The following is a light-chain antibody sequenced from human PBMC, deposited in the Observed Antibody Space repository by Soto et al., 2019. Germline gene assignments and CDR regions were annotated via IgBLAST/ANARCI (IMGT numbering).Light chain of an antibody. V-gene: IGLV2-14*01. CDR2: EVS. CDR3: SSYTSSTSIYV. Sequence: QSALTQPASVSGSPGQSITISCTGTSSDVGAYNYVSWYQQHPGKAPKLMIYEVSNRPSGVSNRFSGSKSDNTASLTISGLQAEDEADYYCSSYTSSTSIYVFGTGTQLTVL. CDR1: SSDVGAYNY. J-gene: IGLJ1*01.